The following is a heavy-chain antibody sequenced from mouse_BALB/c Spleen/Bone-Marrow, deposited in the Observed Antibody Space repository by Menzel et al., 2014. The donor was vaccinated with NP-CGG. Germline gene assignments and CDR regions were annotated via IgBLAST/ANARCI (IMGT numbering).Heavy chain of an antibody. CDR3: VRSDY. CDR1: GYTFTTHW. CDR2: INPSTGYT. Sequence: QVQLKQSGTELAKPGASMKMSCKAPGYTFTTHWMHWVKQRPGQGLEWIGYINPSTGYTDYNQKFKDKATLTADKSSSTAYMQLISLTSEDSAVYYCVRSDYWGQGTTLTVSS. J-gene: IGHJ2*01. V-gene: IGHV1-7*01.